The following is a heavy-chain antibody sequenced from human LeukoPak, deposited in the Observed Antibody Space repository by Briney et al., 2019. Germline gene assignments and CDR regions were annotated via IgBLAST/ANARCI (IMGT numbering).Heavy chain of an antibody. CDR3: ARGLGGSYYGYFDY. CDR1: GFTFDDYG. J-gene: IGHJ4*02. CDR2: INWNGGST. D-gene: IGHD1-26*01. Sequence: GGSLRLSCAASGFTFDDYGMSWVRHAPGKGLEWVSGINWNGGSTGYADSVKGRFTISRDNAKNSLYLQMNSLRAEDTALYYCARGLGGSYYGYFDYWGQGTLVTVSS. V-gene: IGHV3-20*04.